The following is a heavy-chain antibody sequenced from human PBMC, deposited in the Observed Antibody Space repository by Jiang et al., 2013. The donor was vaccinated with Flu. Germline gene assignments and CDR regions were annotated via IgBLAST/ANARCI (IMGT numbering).Heavy chain of an antibody. Sequence: ISGSGGSTYYADSVKGRFTISRDNSKNTLYLQMNSLRAEDTAVYYCAKAVVIAAAGTPFDYWGQGTLVTVSS. J-gene: IGHJ4*02. CDR2: ISGSGGST. V-gene: IGHV3-23*01. D-gene: IGHD6-13*01. CDR3: AKAVVIAAAGTPFDY.